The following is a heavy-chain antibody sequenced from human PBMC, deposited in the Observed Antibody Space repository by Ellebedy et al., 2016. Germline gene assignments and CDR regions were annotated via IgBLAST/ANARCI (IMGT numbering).Heavy chain of an antibody. J-gene: IGHJ4*02. CDR2: VYWNDDK. Sequence: SGPTLVXPTQPLTLTCSFSGFSLNTNGVGVAWIRQPPGEALQWLALVYWNDDKRYSPSLKNRLSITKDTSKNQVVLAIDNMDPVDTAAYFCAHIEPSTTYYFDYWGQGILVTVSS. V-gene: IGHV2-5*01. D-gene: IGHD1-26*01. CDR1: GFSLNTNGVG. CDR3: AHIEPSTTYYFDY.